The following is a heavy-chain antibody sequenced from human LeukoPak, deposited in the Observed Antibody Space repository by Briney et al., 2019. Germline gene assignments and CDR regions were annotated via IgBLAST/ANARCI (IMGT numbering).Heavy chain of an antibody. CDR2: ISSSTNTI. J-gene: IGHJ4*02. D-gene: IGHD3-16*01. V-gene: IGHV3-48*04. Sequence: GGSLRLSCEVSGFPFTLYNMNWVRQAPGKGLEWLSYISSSTNTIYYADSVKGRFTISRDNAKNSLYLQMNGLGAEDTAVYYCARELIGYGYYFFDYWGPGTLVTVSS. CDR3: ARELIGYGYYFFDY. CDR1: GFPFTLYN.